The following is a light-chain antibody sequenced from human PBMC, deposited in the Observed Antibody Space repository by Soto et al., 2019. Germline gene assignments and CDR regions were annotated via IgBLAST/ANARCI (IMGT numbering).Light chain of an antibody. V-gene: IGKV3-11*01. Sequence: EIVLTQSPATLSLSPGERATLSCGASQSVSSYLAWYQQKPGQAPRLLIYDASNRATGIPARFSGSGSGTDFTLTISSLEPEDFAVYYCQQRSNWPQLTFGGGTKVDIK. CDR2: DAS. CDR1: QSVSSY. J-gene: IGKJ4*01. CDR3: QQRSNWPQLT.